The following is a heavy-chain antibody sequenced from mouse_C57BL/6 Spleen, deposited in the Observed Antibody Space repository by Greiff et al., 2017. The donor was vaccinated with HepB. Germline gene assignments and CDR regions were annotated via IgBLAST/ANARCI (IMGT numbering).Heavy chain of an antibody. CDR1: GYAFTNYL. Sequence: VQLQQSGAELVRPGTSVKVSCKASGYAFTNYLIEWVKQRPGQGLEWIGVINPGSGGTNYNEKFKGKATLTADKSSSTAYMQLSSLTSEDSAVYFCARGYYSGSSSYFDYWGQGTTLTVSS. CDR3: ARGYYSGSSSYFDY. D-gene: IGHD1-1*01. V-gene: IGHV1-54*01. CDR2: INPGSGGT. J-gene: IGHJ2*01.